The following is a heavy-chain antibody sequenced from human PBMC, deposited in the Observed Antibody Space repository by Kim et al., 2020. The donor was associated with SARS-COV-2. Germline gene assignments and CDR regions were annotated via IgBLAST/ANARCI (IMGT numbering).Heavy chain of an antibody. Sequence: YYHPSLKSRVTISVDTSKNQFSLKLSSVTAADTAVYYCARGGSSGNWFDPWGQGTLVTVSS. CDR3: ARGGSSGNWFDP. V-gene: IGHV4-31*02. D-gene: IGHD6-6*01. J-gene: IGHJ5*02.